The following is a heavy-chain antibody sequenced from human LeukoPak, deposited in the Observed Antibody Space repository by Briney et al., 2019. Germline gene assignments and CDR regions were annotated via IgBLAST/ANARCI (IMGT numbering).Heavy chain of an antibody. D-gene: IGHD3-10*01. CDR3: AIVGARAVVDY. CDR1: GGSISSYY. Sequence: SETLSLTCTVSGGSISSYYWSWIRQPPGKGLEWIGYIYYSGSTNYNPSLKSRVTISVDTSKNQFSLKLSSVTAADTAVYYCAIVGARAVVDYWGQGTLVTVSS. J-gene: IGHJ4*02. CDR2: IYYSGST. V-gene: IGHV4-59*01.